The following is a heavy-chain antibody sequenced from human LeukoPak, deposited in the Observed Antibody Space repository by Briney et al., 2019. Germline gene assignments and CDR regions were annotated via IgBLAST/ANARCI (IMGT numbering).Heavy chain of an antibody. J-gene: IGHJ6*02. CDR2: IFPGDSKT. CDR1: GYSFTNYS. V-gene: IGHV5-51*01. D-gene: IGHD2-15*01. CDR3: SRRRDIHFNFGMDV. Sequence: GESLQIFTKVSGYSFTNYSIGWVGQMPGRGLEWMGIIFPGDSKTRYSPSFQGQVTISANKSISTAYLQWSSLKASDTAIYYCSRRRDIHFNFGMDVWGQGTTVTVSS.